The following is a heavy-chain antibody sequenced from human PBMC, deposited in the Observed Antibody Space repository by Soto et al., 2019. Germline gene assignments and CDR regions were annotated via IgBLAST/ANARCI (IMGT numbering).Heavy chain of an antibody. CDR2: IKSKTDGGTT. Sequence: EVQLVESGGGLVKPGGSLRLSCAVSGFTFDKVWMNWVRQAPGKGLEWVGRIKSKTDGGTTDYASPVKGRLTISREDSKTMLYLQMNSLKTEITGMYFCTTGSDDLRYWGQGTLVIVYS. CDR3: TTGSDDLRY. CDR1: GFTFDKVW. V-gene: IGHV3-15*07. D-gene: IGHD6-19*01. J-gene: IGHJ4*02.